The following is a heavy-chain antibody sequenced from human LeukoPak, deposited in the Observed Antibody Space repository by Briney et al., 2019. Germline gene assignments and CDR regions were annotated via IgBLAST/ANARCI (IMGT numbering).Heavy chain of an antibody. CDR2: IYHSGST. V-gene: IGHV4-38-2*02. Sequence: SETLSLTCTVSGYSISSGYYWGWIRQPPGKGLEWIGSIYHSGSTYYNPSLKGRVTISVDTSKNQFSLKLSSVTAADTAVYYCARDIVVVPAAIVSYFDYWGQGTLVSVSS. CDR1: GYSISSGYY. J-gene: IGHJ4*02. D-gene: IGHD2-2*02. CDR3: ARDIVVVPAAIVSYFDY.